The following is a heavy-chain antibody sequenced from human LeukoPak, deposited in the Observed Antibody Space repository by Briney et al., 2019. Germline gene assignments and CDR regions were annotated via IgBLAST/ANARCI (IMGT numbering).Heavy chain of an antibody. V-gene: IGHV6-1*01. CDR3: ARAGSSRVGATSDAFDI. CDR1: GDSVSSNSAA. D-gene: IGHD1-26*01. CDR2: TYYRSKWYN. J-gene: IGHJ3*02. Sequence: SQTLSLTCAISGDSVSSNSAAWNWIRQSPSRGLEWLGRTYYRSKWYNDYAVSVKSRITINPDTSKNQFSLQLNSVTPEDTAVYYCARAGSSRVGATSDAFDIWGQGTMVTVSS.